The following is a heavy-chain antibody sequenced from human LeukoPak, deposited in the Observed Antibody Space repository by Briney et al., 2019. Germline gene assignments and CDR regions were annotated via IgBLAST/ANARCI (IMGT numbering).Heavy chain of an antibody. CDR3: AKDRVCSGGSCYSWYFDY. CDR1: GFTFSSYT. J-gene: IGHJ4*02. V-gene: IGHV3-23*01. D-gene: IGHD2-15*01. CDR2: ITTGDGNT. Sequence: GGSLRLSCTASGFTFSSYTMTWVRQAPGKGLKWVSTITTGDGNTYYADSVKGRFTVSRDDSKNTLYLQMNSLRAEDTAVYYCAKDRVCSGGSCYSWYFDYWGQGTLVTVSS.